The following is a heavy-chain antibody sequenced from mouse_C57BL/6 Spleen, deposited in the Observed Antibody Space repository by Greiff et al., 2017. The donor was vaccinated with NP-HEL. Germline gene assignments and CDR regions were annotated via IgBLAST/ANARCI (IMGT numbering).Heavy chain of an antibody. CDR2: IDPANGNT. CDR1: GFNIKNTY. V-gene: IGHV14-3*01. J-gene: IGHJ1*03. CDR3: ARGTMVTTGDWYFDV. Sequence: VQLQQSVAELVRPGASVKLSCTASGFNIKNTYMHWVKQRPEQGLEWIGRIDPANGNTKYAPKFQGKATITADTSSNTAYLQLSSLTSEDTAIYYGARGTMVTTGDWYFDVWGTGTTVTVSS. D-gene: IGHD2-2*01.